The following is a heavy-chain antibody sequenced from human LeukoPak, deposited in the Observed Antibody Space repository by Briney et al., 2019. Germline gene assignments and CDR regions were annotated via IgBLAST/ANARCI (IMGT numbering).Heavy chain of an antibody. CDR2: ISGSGGST. CDR1: GFTFSSYA. V-gene: IGHV3-23*01. CDR3: AKDVDYYDSSGPFDY. D-gene: IGHD3-22*01. J-gene: IGHJ4*02. Sequence: PGGSLRLSCAASGFTFSSYAMSWVRQAPGKGPEWVSAISGSGGSTYYADSVKGRFTISRDNSKNTLYLQMNSLRAEDTAVYYCAKDVDYYDSSGPFDYWGQGTLVTVSS.